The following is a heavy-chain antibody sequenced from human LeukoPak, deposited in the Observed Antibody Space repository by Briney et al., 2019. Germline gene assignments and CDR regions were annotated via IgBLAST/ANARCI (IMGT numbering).Heavy chain of an antibody. CDR2: IYHSGST. D-gene: IGHD3-22*01. V-gene: IGHV4-39*07. CDR1: GGSISGSSYY. Sequence: SETLSLTCTVSGGSISGSSYYWGWIRQPPGKGLEWIGYIYHSGSTYYNPSLKSRVTISVDRSKNQFSLKLSSVTAADTAVYYCARGPQSYDSSGYSLDYWGQGTLVTVSS. J-gene: IGHJ4*02. CDR3: ARGPQSYDSSGYSLDY.